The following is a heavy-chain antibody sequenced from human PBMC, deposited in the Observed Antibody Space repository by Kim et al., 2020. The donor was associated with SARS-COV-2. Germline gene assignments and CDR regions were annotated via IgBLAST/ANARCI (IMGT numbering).Heavy chain of an antibody. Sequence: GGSLRLSCAASGFTFSSYGMHWVRQAPGKGLEWVAVIWYDGSNKYYADSVKGRFTISRDNSKNTLYLQMNSLRAEDTAVYYCARDYDSSGYYYRGDAFDIWGQGTMVTVSS. V-gene: IGHV3-33*01. CDR2: IWYDGSNK. CDR1: GFTFSSYG. J-gene: IGHJ3*02. D-gene: IGHD3-22*01. CDR3: ARDYDSSGYYYRGDAFDI.